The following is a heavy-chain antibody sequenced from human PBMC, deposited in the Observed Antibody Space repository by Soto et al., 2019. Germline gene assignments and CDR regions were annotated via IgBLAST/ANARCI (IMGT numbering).Heavy chain of an antibody. CDR2: ISGSGGST. CDR3: ARDGSVRFLEWSTPAPIDY. V-gene: IGHV3-23*01. Sequence: PGGSLRLSCAASGFTFSSYAMSWVRQAPGKGLEWVSAISGSGGSTYYADSVKGRFTISRDNSKNTLYLQMNSLRAEDTAVYYCARDGSVRFLEWSTPAPIDYWGQGTLVTVSS. D-gene: IGHD3-3*01. J-gene: IGHJ4*02. CDR1: GFTFSSYA.